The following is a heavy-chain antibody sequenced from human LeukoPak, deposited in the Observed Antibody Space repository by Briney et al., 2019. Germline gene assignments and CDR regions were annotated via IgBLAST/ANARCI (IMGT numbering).Heavy chain of an antibody. CDR2: INHSGST. V-gene: IGHV4-34*01. CDR1: GGSFSGYY. D-gene: IGHD2-15*01. J-gene: IGHJ5*02. CDR3: ARGREVVVASNWFDP. Sequence: SETLSLTCAVYGGSFSGYYWSWIRQPPGKGLEWIGEINHSGSTNYNPSLKSRVTISVDTSKNQFSLKLSSVTAADTAVYYCARGREVVVASNWFDPWGQGTLVTVSS.